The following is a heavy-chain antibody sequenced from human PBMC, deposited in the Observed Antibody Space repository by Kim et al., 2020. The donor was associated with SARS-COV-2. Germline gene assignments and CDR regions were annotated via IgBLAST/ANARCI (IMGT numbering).Heavy chain of an antibody. V-gene: IGHV4-59*13. D-gene: IGHD4-17*01. J-gene: IGHJ4*02. Sequence: SETLSLTCTVSGGSISSYYWSWIRQPPGKGLEWIGYIYYSGSTNYNPSLKSRVTISVDTSKNQFSLKLSSVTAADTAVYYCARLGDYLDYWGQGTLVTVSS. CDR1: GGSISSYY. CDR3: ARLGDYLDY. CDR2: IYYSGST.